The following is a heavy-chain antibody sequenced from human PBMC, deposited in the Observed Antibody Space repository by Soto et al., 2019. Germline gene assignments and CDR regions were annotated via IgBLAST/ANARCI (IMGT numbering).Heavy chain of an antibody. D-gene: IGHD3-22*01. CDR3: ARDTSTPYYYDTSGTFDY. CDR2: ISHSGNT. Sequence: LSLTCTVSGDSVSSGSYHWSWIRQPPGRGLEWIGYISHSGNTKYNPSLKSRVTISVDTSKNQFSLRLSSVTAADTAVYYCARDTSTPYYYDTSGTFDYWGQGALVTVSS. J-gene: IGHJ4*02. V-gene: IGHV4-61*01. CDR1: GDSVSSGSYH.